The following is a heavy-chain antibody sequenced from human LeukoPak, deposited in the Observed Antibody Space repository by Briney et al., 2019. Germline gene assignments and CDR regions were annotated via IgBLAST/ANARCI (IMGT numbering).Heavy chain of an antibody. CDR1: GGSFSGYY. J-gene: IGHJ6*03. CDR2: INHSGST. V-gene: IGHV4-34*01. CDR3: ARETSQKGAHYMDV. Sequence: SETLSLTCAVYGGSFSGYYWSWIRQPPGKGLEWIGEINHSGSTNYNPSLKSRVTISVDTSKNQLSLKLSSVTAADTAVYYCARETSQKGAHYMDVWGKGTTVTISS. D-gene: IGHD3-16*01.